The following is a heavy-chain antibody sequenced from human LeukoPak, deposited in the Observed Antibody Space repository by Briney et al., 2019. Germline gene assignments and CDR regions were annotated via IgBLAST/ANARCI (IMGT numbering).Heavy chain of an antibody. CDR3: ARDLALHDTSFVFDM. D-gene: IGHD3-9*01. CDR2: INPKSGVT. V-gene: IGHV1-2*02. CDR1: GYTFTGNY. J-gene: IGHJ3*02. Sequence: ASVKVSCKASGYTFTGNYMHWVRQAPGQGPEWMGWINPKSGVTISAQNLQGRVTMTRDTSLSTAYMELRRLRSDDTAVYYCARDLALHDTSFVFDMWGQGTMVTVSS.